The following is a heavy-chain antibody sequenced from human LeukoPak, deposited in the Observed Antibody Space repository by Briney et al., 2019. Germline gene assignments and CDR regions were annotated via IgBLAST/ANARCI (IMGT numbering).Heavy chain of an antibody. D-gene: IGHD7-27*01. J-gene: IGHJ4*02. CDR2: INPDGTTN. V-gene: IGHV3-7*01. CDR1: GFTFSNYG. Sequence: GGSLRLSCAASGFTFSNYGMTWVRQAPGMGLEWVANINPDGTTNYYADSVKGRFTISRDNTKNTLYLQMNSLRTEDTAVYYCAATGGAAMETGGQGTLVTVSS. CDR3: AATGGAAMET.